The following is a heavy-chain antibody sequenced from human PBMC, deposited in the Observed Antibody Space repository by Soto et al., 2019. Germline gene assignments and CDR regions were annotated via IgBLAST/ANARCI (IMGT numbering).Heavy chain of an antibody. CDR1: GGSVSSSGYY. V-gene: IGHV4-39*07. D-gene: IGHD6-13*01. J-gene: IGHJ4*02. CDR3: ARGYSSSWYFDY. Sequence: SETLCLTCTVSGGSVSSSGYYWGWVRQPPGKGLEWIGSVYYSGSTYYNPSLKSRVTISVDTSKNQFSLKLSSVTAADTAVYYCARGYSSSWYFDYWGQGTLVTVSS. CDR2: VYYSGST.